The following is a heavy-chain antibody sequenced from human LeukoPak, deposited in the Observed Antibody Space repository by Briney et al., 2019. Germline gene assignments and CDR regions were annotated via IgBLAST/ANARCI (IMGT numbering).Heavy chain of an antibody. D-gene: IGHD1-20*01. CDR3: ARGLTGTLDAFDI. V-gene: IGHV1-69*05. Sequence: SVKVSCKASGGTFSSYAISWVRQAPGQGLEWMGGIIPIFGTANYAQKFQGRVTITTDESTSTAYMELSSLRSEDTAVYYCARGLTGTLDAFDIWGQGTMVTVSS. CDR2: IIPIFGTA. J-gene: IGHJ3*02. CDR1: GGTFSSYA.